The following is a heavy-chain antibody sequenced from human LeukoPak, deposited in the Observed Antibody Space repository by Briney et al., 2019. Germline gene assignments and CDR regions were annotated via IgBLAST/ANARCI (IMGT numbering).Heavy chain of an antibody. J-gene: IGHJ4*02. CDR1: GFTFSSYA. CDR3: ANTMGYGVRGVNY. D-gene: IGHD3-10*01. V-gene: IGHV3-23*01. CDR2: ISGSGGST. Sequence: GGSLRLSCAASGFTFSSYAMSWVRQAPGKGLEWVSAISGSGGSTYYADSVKGRFTISRDNSKNTLYLQMNRLRAEDTAVYYCANTMGYGVRGVNYWGQGTLVTVYS.